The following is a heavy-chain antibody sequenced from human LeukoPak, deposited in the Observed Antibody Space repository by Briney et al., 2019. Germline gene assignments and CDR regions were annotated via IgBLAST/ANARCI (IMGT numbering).Heavy chain of an antibody. Sequence: PGGSLRLSCVASGFTFSNYAMTWVRQAPGKGLEWVSGVHGSGDTTYYADSVKGRFTISRDNSRNTLYLQMNSLRVEDTAVYYCAKDSILLWYGNLGEGTFYAWGQGTLVTVSS. J-gene: IGHJ5*02. D-gene: IGHD3-10*01. CDR3: AKDSILLWYGNLGEGTFYA. V-gene: IGHV3-23*01. CDR2: VHGSGDTT. CDR1: GFTFSNYA.